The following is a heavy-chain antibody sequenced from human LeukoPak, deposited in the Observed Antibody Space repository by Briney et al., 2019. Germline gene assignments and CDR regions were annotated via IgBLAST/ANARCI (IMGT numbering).Heavy chain of an antibody. CDR3: ARDFLGESGAGGC. CDR1: GGSFSGYY. J-gene: IGHJ4*02. CDR2: INHSGST. D-gene: IGHD3-10*01. Sequence: SETLSLTCAVYGGSFSGYYWSWIRQPPGKGLEWIGEINHSGSTNYNPPLKSRVTISVDTSKNQFSLKLSSVTAADTAVYYCARDFLGESGAGGCWGQGTLVTVSS. V-gene: IGHV4-34*01.